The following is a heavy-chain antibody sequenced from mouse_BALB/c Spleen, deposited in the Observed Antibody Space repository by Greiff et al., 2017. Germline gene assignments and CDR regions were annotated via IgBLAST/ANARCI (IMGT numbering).Heavy chain of an antibody. D-gene: IGHD2-4*01. CDR2: INPYNGGT. CDR1: GYSFTGYT. Sequence: VQLQQSGPELVKPGASMKISCKASGYSFTGYTMNWVKQSHGKNLEWIGLINPYNGGTSYNQKFKGKATLTVDKSSSTAYMELLSLTSEDSAVYYCASGDYDGVPWFAYWGQGTLVTVSA. J-gene: IGHJ3*01. CDR3: ASGDYDGVPWFAY. V-gene: IGHV1-18*01.